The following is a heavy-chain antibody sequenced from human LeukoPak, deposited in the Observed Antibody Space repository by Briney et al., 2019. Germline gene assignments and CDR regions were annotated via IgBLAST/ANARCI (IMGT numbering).Heavy chain of an antibody. J-gene: IGHJ4*02. CDR2: IYSGGNT. Sequence: GGSLRLSCAASGFTVSNNFMTWVRQAPGKGPECVSVIYSGGNTYYADSVKGRFTISRDNSKNTLYLQMNSLRAEDTAVYYCAKGGGSTTFFPDSLFDYWGRGTLVSVSS. D-gene: IGHD2-2*01. V-gene: IGHV3-66*01. CDR3: AKGGGSTTFFPDSLFDY. CDR1: GFTVSNNF.